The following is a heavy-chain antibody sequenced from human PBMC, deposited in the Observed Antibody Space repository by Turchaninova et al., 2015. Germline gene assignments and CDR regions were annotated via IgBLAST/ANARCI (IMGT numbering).Heavy chain of an antibody. CDR1: GFTFSSYS. Sequence: EVQLVESGGGLVKPGGSLRLSCAASGFTFSSYSMNWVRKAPGKGLGWVSSMSRSRGYSYYADSVKGRFTISRDNAKNSLYLQMNSLRAEDTAVYYWARLDRELAGYFDYWGQGTLVTVSS. V-gene: IGHV3-21*06. D-gene: IGHD1-1*01. CDR2: MSRSRGYS. CDR3: ARLDRELAGYFDY. J-gene: IGHJ4*02.